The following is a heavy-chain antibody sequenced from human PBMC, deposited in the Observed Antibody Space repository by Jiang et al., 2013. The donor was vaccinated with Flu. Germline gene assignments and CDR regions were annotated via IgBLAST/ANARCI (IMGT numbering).Heavy chain of an antibody. J-gene: IGHJ4*02. Sequence: GLVKPSETLSLTCTVSGDSMSSYYWTWIRQPPGKGLEWIGYISYSVEYTGSTNYNPSLKSRVTISLDTSKSQFSLNLSSVTAADTAVYYCASQHWDHGVGSYYMSHWGQGTLVTVSS. CDR3: ASQHWDHGVGSYYMSH. V-gene: IGHV4-59*12. CDR2: ISYSVEYTGST. D-gene: IGHD3-10*01. CDR1: GDSMSSYY.